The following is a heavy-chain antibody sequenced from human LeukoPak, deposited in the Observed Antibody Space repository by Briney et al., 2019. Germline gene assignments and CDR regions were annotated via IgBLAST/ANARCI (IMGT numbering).Heavy chain of an antibody. D-gene: IGHD3-16*02. Sequence: GGSLRLSCAASGFTFSSYEMNWVRQAPGKGLEWVANIKQDGSEKYYVDSVKGRFTISRDNAKNSLYLQMNSLRAEDTAVYYCARGGFYDYVWGSYRYRGLFDYWGQGALVTVSS. CDR3: ARGGFYDYVWGSYRYRGLFDY. V-gene: IGHV3-7*01. CDR1: GFTFSSYE. CDR2: IKQDGSEK. J-gene: IGHJ4*02.